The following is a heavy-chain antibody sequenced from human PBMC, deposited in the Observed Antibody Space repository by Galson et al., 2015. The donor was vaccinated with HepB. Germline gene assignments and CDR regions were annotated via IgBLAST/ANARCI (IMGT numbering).Heavy chain of an antibody. CDR2: ISAYNGNA. V-gene: IGHV1-18*01. D-gene: IGHD2-2*02. CDR1: GYSFTSYG. J-gene: IGHJ6*02. Sequence: SVKVSCKASGYSFTSYGISWVRQAPGQGLEWMGWISAYNGNANYAQKLQGRVTMTTDTSTSTAYMELRSLRSDDTAVYYCAGPSGYTRDYYYYGMDVWGQGTTVTVSS. CDR3: AGPSGYTRDYYYYGMDV.